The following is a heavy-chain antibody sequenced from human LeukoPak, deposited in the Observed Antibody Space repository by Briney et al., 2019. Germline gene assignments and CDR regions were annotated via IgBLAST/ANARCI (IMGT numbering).Heavy chain of an antibody. CDR1: GYTFTDYY. CDR3: ARPNRGEQDYYYYYYTDV. CDR2: INANSAGT. Sequence: GASVRVSCTASGYTFTDYYIHWVRQAPGQGLEWMGGINANSAGTNYAEKVQGRVTMTRDTSISTAYMELSSLRSDDTAVYYCARPNRGEQDYYYYYYTDVWGKGTTITVSS. J-gene: IGHJ6*03. D-gene: IGHD1-14*01. V-gene: IGHV1-2*02.